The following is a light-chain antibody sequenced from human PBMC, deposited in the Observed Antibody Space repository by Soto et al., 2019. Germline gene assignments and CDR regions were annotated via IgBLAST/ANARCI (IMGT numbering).Light chain of an antibody. Sequence: EIVLTQSPATLSLSPGERATLSCRASQSVSSYLAWYRQKPGQAPRLLIYDASNRATGIPARFSGSGSGTDFTLTISSLEPEDFAVYYCQQRSNWPPETFGQGTKLEIK. CDR3: QQRSNWPPET. CDR2: DAS. J-gene: IGKJ2*01. V-gene: IGKV3-11*01. CDR1: QSVSSY.